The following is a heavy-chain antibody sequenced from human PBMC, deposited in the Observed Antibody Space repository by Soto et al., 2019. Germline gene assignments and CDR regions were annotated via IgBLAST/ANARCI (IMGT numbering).Heavy chain of an antibody. J-gene: IGHJ4*02. CDR2: ISGSGGST. CDR3: AKMGVDYDILTGYYYFDY. D-gene: IGHD3-9*01. CDR1: GFTFSSYA. Sequence: PGGSLRLSCAASGFTFSSYAMSWVRRAPGKGLEWVSAISGSGGSTYYADSVKGRFTISRDNSKNTLYLQMNSLRAEDTAVYYCAKMGVDYDILTGYYYFDYWGQGTQVTVSS. V-gene: IGHV3-23*01.